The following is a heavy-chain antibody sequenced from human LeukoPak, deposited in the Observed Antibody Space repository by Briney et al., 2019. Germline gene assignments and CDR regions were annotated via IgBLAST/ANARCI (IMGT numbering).Heavy chain of an antibody. D-gene: IGHD7-27*01. CDR2: INPNSGGT. CDR1: GYTFTGHY. J-gene: IGHJ3*02. CDR3: ARGRGPNWAYYDAFDI. V-gene: IGHV1-2*02. Sequence: ASVKVSCKASGYTFTGHYIHWVRQAPGQGLEWRGWINPNSGGTKYAQKFQGRVTITRNTSISTAYMELSSLRSEDTAVYYCARGRGPNWAYYDAFDIWGQGTMVTVSS.